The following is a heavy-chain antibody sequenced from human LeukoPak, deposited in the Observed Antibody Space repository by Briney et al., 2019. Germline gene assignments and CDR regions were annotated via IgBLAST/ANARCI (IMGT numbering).Heavy chain of an antibody. J-gene: IGHJ4*02. CDR3: ARGRTRSYFDY. V-gene: IGHV4-39*07. Sequence: SETLSLTCTVSGGSISSSSYYWAWIRQPPGKGLEWIGSIHYSGSTYYNPSLQSRVTISIDTSKNQFSLKLSSVTAADTAVYYCARGRTRSYFDYWGQGTLVTVSS. D-gene: IGHD3/OR15-3a*01. CDR2: IHYSGST. CDR1: GGSISSSSYY.